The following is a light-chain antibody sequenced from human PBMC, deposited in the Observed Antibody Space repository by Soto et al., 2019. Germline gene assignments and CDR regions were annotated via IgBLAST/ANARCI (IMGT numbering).Light chain of an antibody. J-gene: IGKJ1*01. CDR1: QSVGSN. Sequence: EIVMTQSPVTLSVSPGERATLSCRASQSVGSNLAWYQQKPGQAPRLLISGASTWATGVPATFSGSGSGTEFTLTINSLQSEDFAIYYCQQYNKWPWTFGQGTKVEIK. V-gene: IGKV3-15*01. CDR2: GAS. CDR3: QQYNKWPWT.